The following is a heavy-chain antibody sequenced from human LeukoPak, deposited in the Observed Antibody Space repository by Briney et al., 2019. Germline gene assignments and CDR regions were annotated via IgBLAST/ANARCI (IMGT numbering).Heavy chain of an antibody. CDR2: ISSSSSYI. Sequence: GGSLRLSCAASGFTFSSYSMNWVRQAPGKGLGWVSSISSSSSYIYYADSVKGRFTISRDNAKNSLYLQMNSLRAEDTAVYYCARGTLAAAGIWLYWGQGTLVTVSS. CDR1: GFTFSSYS. D-gene: IGHD6-13*01. V-gene: IGHV3-21*01. CDR3: ARGTLAAAGIWLY. J-gene: IGHJ4*02.